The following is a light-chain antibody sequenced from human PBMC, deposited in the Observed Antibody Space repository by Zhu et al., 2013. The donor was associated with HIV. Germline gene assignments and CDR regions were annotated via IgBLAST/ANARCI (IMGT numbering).Light chain of an antibody. Sequence: AIQMTQSPSSLSASVGDRVAITCRASHDIRNDLGWYQKKEGKAPKVLIYAASNLQNGVPSRFSGSGSGTDFTLTISSLQPEDFATYYCLQDFGHPYTFGQGTKLEV. V-gene: IGKV1-6*01. CDR3: LQDFGHPYT. J-gene: IGKJ2*01. CDR1: HDIRND. CDR2: AAS.